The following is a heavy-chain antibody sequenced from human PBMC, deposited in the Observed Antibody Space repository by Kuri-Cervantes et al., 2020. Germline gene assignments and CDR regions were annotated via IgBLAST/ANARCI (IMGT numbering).Heavy chain of an antibody. CDR2: ISGSGGST. CDR1: GFTVSSDY. Sequence: GGSLRLSCAASGFTVSSDYMSWVRQAPGKGLEWVSAISGSGGSTYYADSVKGRFTITRDNSKNTLYLQMNSLGAEDTAVYYCAKKVFDYWGQGTLVTVSS. V-gene: IGHV3-23*01. CDR3: AKKVFDY. J-gene: IGHJ4*02.